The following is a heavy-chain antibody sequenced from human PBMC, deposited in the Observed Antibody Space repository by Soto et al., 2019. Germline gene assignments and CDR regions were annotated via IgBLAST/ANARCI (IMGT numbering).Heavy chain of an antibody. Sequence: SDPLYLNGSEDGDSVCGITYSGAWIRQPPGKGLEWIGSIIYSGSTYYNPSLKSRVTISVDTSKNQFSLKLSSVTAADTAVYYCARHSYSNTIYFDYWGQGTLVT. J-gene: IGHJ4*02. V-gene: IGHV4-39*01. D-gene: IGHD2-21*01. CDR2: IIYSGST. CDR1: GDSVCGITYS. CDR3: ARHSYSNTIYFDY.